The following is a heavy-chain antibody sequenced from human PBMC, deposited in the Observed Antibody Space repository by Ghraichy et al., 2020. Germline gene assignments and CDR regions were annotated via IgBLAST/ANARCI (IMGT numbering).Heavy chain of an antibody. J-gene: IGHJ4*02. V-gene: IGHV3-23*01. D-gene: IGHD4-23*01. CDR1: GFKFDDYA. CDR3: VKGKGELPTHFGS. CDR2: ISGSAETT. Sequence: GGSLRLSCAASGFKFDDYAMSWVRLASGKGLEWVSSISGSAETTYYGESVEGRFTISRDNSQNKVFLQMTSLRVEDTAVYYCVKGKGELPTHFGSWGQGTRVTVSS.